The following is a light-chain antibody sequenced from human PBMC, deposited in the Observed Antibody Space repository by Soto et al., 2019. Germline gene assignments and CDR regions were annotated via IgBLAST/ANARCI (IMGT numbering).Light chain of an antibody. V-gene: IGLV2-8*01. J-gene: IGLJ1*01. CDR1: RSDVGGYKF. Sequence: QSVLTQPPSASGSLGQSVTISCAGTRSDVGGYKFVSWYQQHPGKAPRLIIYEVSKRPSGVPDRFSGSKSGNTASLTVSGLQAEDEADYHCSSSYAGSNVFVFGSGTKVT. CDR3: SSSYAGSNVFV. CDR2: EVS.